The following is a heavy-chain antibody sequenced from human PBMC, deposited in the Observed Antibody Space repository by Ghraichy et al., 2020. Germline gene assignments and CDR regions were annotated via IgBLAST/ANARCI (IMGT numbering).Heavy chain of an antibody. CDR1: GFTFSSYA. J-gene: IGHJ4*02. D-gene: IGHD3-10*01. CDR2: ISGSGGST. CDR3: AKDHVLLWFRENTGLDY. Sequence: GGSLRLSCAASGFTFSSYAMSWVRQAPGKGLEWVSAISGSGGSTYYADSVKGRFTISRDNSKNTLYLQMNSLRAEDTAVYYCAKDHVLLWFRENTGLDYWGQGTLVTVSS. V-gene: IGHV3-23*01.